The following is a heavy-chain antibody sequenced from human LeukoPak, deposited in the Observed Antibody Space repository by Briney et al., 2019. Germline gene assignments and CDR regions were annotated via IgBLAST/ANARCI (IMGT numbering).Heavy chain of an antibody. CDR2: ISAYNGNT. D-gene: IGHD2-15*01. J-gene: IGHJ5*02. CDR1: GYTFTSYG. V-gene: IGHV1-18*01. CDR3: ARDMSPPSYNWFDP. Sequence: ASVKVSCKASGYTFTSYGISWVRQAPGQGLEWMGWISAYNGNTNYAQKLQGRVTMTTDPPTSTAYMELRSLRSDDTAVYYCARDMSPPSYNWFDPWGQGTLVTVSS.